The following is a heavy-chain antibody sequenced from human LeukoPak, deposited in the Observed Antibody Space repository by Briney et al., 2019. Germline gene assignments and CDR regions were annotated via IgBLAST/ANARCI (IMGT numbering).Heavy chain of an antibody. Sequence: PSETLSLTCAVYGGSFSGYYWSGIRQPPGKGLEWIGEINHSGSTNYNPSLKSRVTISVDTSKNQFSLKLSSVTAADTAVYYCARASTHSDYWGQGTLVTVSS. CDR2: INHSGST. CDR1: GGSFSGYY. V-gene: IGHV4-34*01. D-gene: IGHD1-1*01. CDR3: ARASTHSDY. J-gene: IGHJ4*02.